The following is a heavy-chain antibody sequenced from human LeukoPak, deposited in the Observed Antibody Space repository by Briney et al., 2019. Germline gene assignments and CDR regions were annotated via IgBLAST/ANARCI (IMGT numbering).Heavy chain of an antibody. CDR2: INHSGST. V-gene: IGHV4-34*01. Sequence: SETLSLTCTVSGGSISTYYWSWIRQPPGKGLEWIGEINHSGSTNYNPSLKSRVTISVDTSKNQFSLKLSSVTAADTAVYYCARGWDYYDSSGMRVYFDYWGQGTLVTVSS. CDR3: ARGWDYYDSSGMRVYFDY. D-gene: IGHD3-22*01. CDR1: GGSISTYY. J-gene: IGHJ4*02.